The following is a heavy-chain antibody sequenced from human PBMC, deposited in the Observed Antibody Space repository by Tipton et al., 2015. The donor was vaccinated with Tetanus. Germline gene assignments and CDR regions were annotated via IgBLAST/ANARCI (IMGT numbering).Heavy chain of an antibody. CDR3: ARSYSSSWYYYGMDV. V-gene: IGHV4-34*01. D-gene: IGHD6-13*01. Sequence: LRLSCAVYGGSFSGYYWSWIRQPPGKGLEWIGEINHSGSTNYNPSLKSRVTISVDTSKNQFSLKLSSVTAADTAVYYCARSYSSSWYYYGMDVWGQGTTVTVSS. CDR1: GGSFSGYY. J-gene: IGHJ6*02. CDR2: INHSGST.